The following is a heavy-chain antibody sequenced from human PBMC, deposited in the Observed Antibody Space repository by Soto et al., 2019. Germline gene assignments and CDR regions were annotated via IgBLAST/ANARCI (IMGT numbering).Heavy chain of an antibody. CDR1: GFTFSSYA. J-gene: IGHJ4*02. Sequence: GGSLRLSCAASGFTFSSYAMSWVRQAPGKGLEWVSAISGSGGSTYYADSVKGRFTISRDNSKNTLYLQMNSLRAEDTAVYYCAKGIAVAGTSGGNYFDYWGQGTLVTVSS. CDR2: ISGSGGST. V-gene: IGHV3-23*01. CDR3: AKGIAVAGTSGGNYFDY. D-gene: IGHD6-19*01.